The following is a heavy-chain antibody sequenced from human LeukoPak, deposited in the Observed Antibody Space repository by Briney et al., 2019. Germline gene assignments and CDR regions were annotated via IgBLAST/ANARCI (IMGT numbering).Heavy chain of an antibody. V-gene: IGHV1-69*13. CDR3: ASSYGDPTAYYYYCMDV. CDR1: GGTFSSYA. Sequence: ASVKVSCKASGGTFSSYAISWVRQAPGQGLEWMGGIIPIFGTANYAQKFQGRVTITADESTSTAYMELSSLRSEDTAVYYCASSYGDPTAYYYYCMDVWGKGTTVTISS. J-gene: IGHJ6*03. D-gene: IGHD4-17*01. CDR2: IIPIFGTA.